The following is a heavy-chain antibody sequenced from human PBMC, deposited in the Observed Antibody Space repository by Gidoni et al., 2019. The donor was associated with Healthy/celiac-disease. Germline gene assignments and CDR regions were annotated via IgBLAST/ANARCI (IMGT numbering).Heavy chain of an antibody. Sequence: EVQLVEYGGGLVQPGGSLRISCAASGFTCRSSSMNWVRQAPGKGLEWVSYISSSSSTIYYADSVKGRFTISRDNAKNSLYLQMNSLRDEDTAVYYCARQRLTMVRGVITYFDYWGQGTLVTVSS. V-gene: IGHV3-48*02. J-gene: IGHJ4*02. CDR1: GFTCRSSS. CDR3: ARQRLTMVRGVITYFDY. CDR2: ISSSSSTI. D-gene: IGHD3-10*01.